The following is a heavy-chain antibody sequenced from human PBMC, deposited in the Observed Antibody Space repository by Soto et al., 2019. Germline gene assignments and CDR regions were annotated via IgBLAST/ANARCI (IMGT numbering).Heavy chain of an antibody. Sequence: SETLSLTCTVSGGSISSYYWSWIRQPPGTGLEWIGDINHNGSTNYNPSLKSRVTITVDTSKNQFSLKLTSVTAADTAVYYCARDKITGLFDYWGQGTLVTVS. V-gene: IGHV4-59*12. D-gene: IGHD2-8*02. CDR2: INHNGST. CDR3: ARDKITGLFDY. CDR1: GGSISSYY. J-gene: IGHJ4*02.